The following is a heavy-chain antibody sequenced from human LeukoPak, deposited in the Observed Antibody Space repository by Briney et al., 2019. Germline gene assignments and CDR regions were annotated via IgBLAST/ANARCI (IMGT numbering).Heavy chain of an antibody. CDR3: AREVAAAGSDY. CDR2: IIPILGIA. V-gene: IGHV1-69*04. D-gene: IGHD6-13*01. Sequence: SSVKVSCKASGGTFSSYTISWVLQAPGQGLEWMGRIIPILGIANYAQKFQGRVTITADKSTSTAYMELSSLRSEDTAVYYCAREVAAAGSDYWGQGTLVTVSS. J-gene: IGHJ4*02. CDR1: GGTFSSYT.